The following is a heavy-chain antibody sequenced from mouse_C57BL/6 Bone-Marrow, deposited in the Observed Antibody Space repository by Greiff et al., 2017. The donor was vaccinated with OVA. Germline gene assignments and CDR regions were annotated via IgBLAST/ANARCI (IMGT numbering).Heavy chain of an antibody. CDR1: GFTFSDYY. J-gene: IGHJ4*01. V-gene: IGHV5-12*01. CDR3: AGHGNCSTLEAIDY. CDR2: ISNGGGST. Sequence: EVHLVESGGGLVQPGGSLKLSCAASGFTFSDYYMYWVRQTPEKRLEWVAYISNGGGSTYYPDTVKGRVTITGDKAKNTLYLQMSRLTSEDTAMYDGAGHGNCSTLEAIDYWGQGTSVTVSS. D-gene: IGHD5-1*01.